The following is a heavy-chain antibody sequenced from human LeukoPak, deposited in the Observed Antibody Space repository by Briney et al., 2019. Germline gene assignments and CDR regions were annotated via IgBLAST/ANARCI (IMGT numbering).Heavy chain of an antibody. CDR3: ARAGGKAVAYYGMDV. D-gene: IGHD6-19*01. Sequence: QPGRSLRLSCAASGFTFSSYGTHWVRQAPGKGLEWVAVIWYDGSNKYYADSVKGRFTISRDNSKNTLYLQMNSLRAEDTAVYYCARAGGKAVAYYGMDVWGQGTRSPSP. V-gene: IGHV3-33*01. CDR1: GFTFSSYG. CDR2: IWYDGSNK. J-gene: IGHJ6*02.